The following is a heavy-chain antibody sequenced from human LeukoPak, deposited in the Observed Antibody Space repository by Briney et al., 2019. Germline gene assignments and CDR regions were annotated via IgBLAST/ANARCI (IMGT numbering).Heavy chain of an antibody. V-gene: IGHV1-18*01. CDR3: ARDSLHSYSFL. CDR1: GYSFSSYS. D-gene: IGHD5-18*01. J-gene: IGHJ4*02. CDR2: ISVYSGDT. Sequence: GASVKVSCKASGYSFSSYSITWLRQAPGQGLEWMGWISVYSGDTNYAQKFQGRVTMTTDTSTSTAYMELRSLRSDDTAVYYCARDSLHSYSFLWGQGTLVTASS.